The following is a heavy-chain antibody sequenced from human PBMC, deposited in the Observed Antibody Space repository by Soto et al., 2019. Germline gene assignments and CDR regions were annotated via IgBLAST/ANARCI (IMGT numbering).Heavy chain of an antibody. CDR1: GGTFSSYA. J-gene: IGHJ4*02. CDR3: ATYYYDSSGYYYPGSPSGY. D-gene: IGHD3-22*01. Sequence: SVKVSCKASGGTFSSYAISWVRQAPGQGLEWMGGIIPIFGTANYAQKFQGRVTITADKSTSTAYMELSSLRSEDTAVYYCATYYYDSSGYYYPGSPSGYWGQGTLVTVSS. V-gene: IGHV1-69*06. CDR2: IIPIFGTA.